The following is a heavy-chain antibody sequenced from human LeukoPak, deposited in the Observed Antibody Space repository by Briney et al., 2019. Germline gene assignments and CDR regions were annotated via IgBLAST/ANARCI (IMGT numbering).Heavy chain of an antibody. J-gene: IGHJ4*02. CDR3: ARERYCSSTSCYIPYYFDY. D-gene: IGHD2-2*02. V-gene: IGHV4-4*07. Sequence: SETLSLTCTVSGGSITSYYWSWIRQPAGKGLEWIGRIYTSGSTNYNPSLKSRVTISVDTSKNQFSLKLSSVTAADTAVYYCARERYCSSTSCYIPYYFDYWGQGTLVTVSS. CDR2: IYTSGST. CDR1: GGSITSYY.